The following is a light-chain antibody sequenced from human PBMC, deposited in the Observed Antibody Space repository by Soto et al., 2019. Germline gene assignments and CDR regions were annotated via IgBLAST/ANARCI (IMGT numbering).Light chain of an antibody. J-gene: IGKJ1*01. CDR1: QRASIN. CDR3: QQYNNWPLT. CDR2: GAS. V-gene: IGKV3-15*01. Sequence: EIVMTQSPATLYMSPGERATLSCRASQRASINLAWYQQKLGQAPRLLIKGASTRATGIPARFSGSGSGTEFTLTISILQSEDLAVYYCQQYNNWPLTFGQGTKVEIK.